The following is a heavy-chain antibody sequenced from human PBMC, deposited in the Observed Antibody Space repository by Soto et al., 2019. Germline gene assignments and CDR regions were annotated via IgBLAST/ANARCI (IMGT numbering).Heavy chain of an antibody. J-gene: IGHJ6*02. D-gene: IGHD2-2*02. Sequence: PGGSLRLSCAASGFTFSSYSMNWVRQAPGKGLEWVSSISSSSSYIYYADSVKGRFTISRDNAKNSLYLQMNSLRAEDTAVYYCARDWGYCSSTSCYSGYYCYGMDVWGQGTTVTVSS. CDR1: GFTFSSYS. CDR2: ISSSSSYI. CDR3: ARDWGYCSSTSCYSGYYCYGMDV. V-gene: IGHV3-21*01.